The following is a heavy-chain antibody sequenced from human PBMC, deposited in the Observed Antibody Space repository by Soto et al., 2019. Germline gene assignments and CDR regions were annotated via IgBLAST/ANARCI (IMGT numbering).Heavy chain of an antibody. J-gene: IGHJ4*02. CDR3: AQISMTEAPY. V-gene: IGHV6-1*01. Sequence: QVQLQQSGPGLVKPSQTLSLTCAISGDSVSSNSVAWNWIRQSPSRGLEWLGRSYYRSKWYNDYAVSVKSRISINADTAKNQFSLQLNSVTPEDTAVYYCAQISMTEAPYWGQGTLVTVSS. D-gene: IGHD2-21*02. CDR2: SYYRSKWYN. CDR1: GDSVSSNSVA.